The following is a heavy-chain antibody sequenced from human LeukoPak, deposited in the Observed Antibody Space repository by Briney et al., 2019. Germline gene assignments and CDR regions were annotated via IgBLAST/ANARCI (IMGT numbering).Heavy chain of an antibody. CDR3: AREHIASQFDY. CDR2: IYYSGST. Sequence: WVRQPPGKGLEYIGNIYYSGSTYYNPSLKSRVTISLDTSRNQFSLTLRSVTAADTAMFYCAREHIASQFDYWGQGIRVTVSS. J-gene: IGHJ4*02. D-gene: IGHD2-21*01. V-gene: IGHV4-39*07.